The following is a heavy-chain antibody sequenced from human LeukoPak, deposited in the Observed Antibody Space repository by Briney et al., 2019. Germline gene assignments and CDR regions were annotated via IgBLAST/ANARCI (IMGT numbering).Heavy chain of an antibody. Sequence: GGSLRLSCLGSEFTFGDYGLTWVRQAPGKGLEWVGFIRSKAYGGTTEYAASVKGRFTISRDDSKGVAYLQMSSLKSEDTAVYYCGRVLYGSGTFTLYYNHYHMDVWGKGTAVAISS. D-gene: IGHD3-10*01. CDR1: EFTFGDYG. J-gene: IGHJ6*04. V-gene: IGHV3-49*04. CDR3: GRVLYGSGTFTLYYNHYHMDV. CDR2: IRSKAYGGTT.